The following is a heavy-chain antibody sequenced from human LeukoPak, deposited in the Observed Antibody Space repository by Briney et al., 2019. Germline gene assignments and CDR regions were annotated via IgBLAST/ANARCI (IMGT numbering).Heavy chain of an antibody. Sequence: GGSLRLSCAVSGFTFSSYWMHWVRQAPGKGLVWVSRINNDGSTTAYADSVKGRFTISRDNTKNTLYLQMNSLRAEDTAVYYGATTYSSFDYWGQGTLVTVSS. CDR2: INNDGSTT. V-gene: IGHV3-74*01. CDR1: GFTFSSYW. D-gene: IGHD6-19*01. CDR3: ATTYSSFDY. J-gene: IGHJ4*02.